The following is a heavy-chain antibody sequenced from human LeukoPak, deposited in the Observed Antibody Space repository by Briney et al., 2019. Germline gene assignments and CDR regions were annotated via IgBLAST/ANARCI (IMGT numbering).Heavy chain of an antibody. CDR1: GYTFTSYG. J-gene: IGHJ4*02. CDR3: ARVDYYDSSGYPFDY. D-gene: IGHD3-22*01. V-gene: IGHV1-2*02. CDR2: INPNSGGT. Sequence: ASVKVSCKASGYTFTSYGISWVRQAPGQGLEWMGWINPNSGGTNYAQKFQGRVTMTRDTSISTAYMELSRLRSDDTAVYYCARVDYYDSSGYPFDYWGQGTLVTVSS.